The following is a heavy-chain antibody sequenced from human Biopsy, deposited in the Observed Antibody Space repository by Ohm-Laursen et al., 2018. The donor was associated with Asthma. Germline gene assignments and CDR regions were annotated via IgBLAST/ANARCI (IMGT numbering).Heavy chain of an antibody. J-gene: IGHJ4*02. Sequence: GSLRLSCAASGFTVSRDHMFWVRQAPGKGLEWVSVIYSGGTSHTADSVRGRFTISRDFSKSTLHLQMHSPRVEDTAVYYCARGDSSGWSHYYFDYWGQGTLVTVSS. CDR2: IYSGGTS. CDR1: GFTVSRDH. CDR3: ARGDSSGWSHYYFDY. V-gene: IGHV3-53*01. D-gene: IGHD6-19*01.